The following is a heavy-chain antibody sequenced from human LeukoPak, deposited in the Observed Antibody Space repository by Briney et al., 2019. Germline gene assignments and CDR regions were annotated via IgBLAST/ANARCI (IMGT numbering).Heavy chain of an antibody. Sequence: PGRSLRLSCAASGFTFISYGMHWIRQAPGKGLEWVAVIWYDGSNKYYADSVKGRFTISRDNSKNTLYLQMNSLRAEDTALYYCAKDKSYSSGYSDYWGQGTLVTVSS. CDR1: GFTFISYG. CDR2: IWYDGSNK. J-gene: IGHJ4*02. V-gene: IGHV3-33*06. D-gene: IGHD3-22*01. CDR3: AKDKSYSSGYSDY.